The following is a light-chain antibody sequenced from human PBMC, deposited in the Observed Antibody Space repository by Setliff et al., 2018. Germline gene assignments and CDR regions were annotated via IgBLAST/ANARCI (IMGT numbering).Light chain of an antibody. CDR1: SSNIGSNT. CDR3: AAWDDRLNGNVV. CDR2: SDD. Sequence: QSALTQPPSASGTPGQRITISCSGSSSNIGSNTVNWYQQLPGTAPKLLIYSDDQRPSGVPARFSGSKSGTSASLAISGLQSEDEADYYCAAWDDRLNGNVVFGTGTKVTVL. J-gene: IGLJ1*01. V-gene: IGLV1-44*01.